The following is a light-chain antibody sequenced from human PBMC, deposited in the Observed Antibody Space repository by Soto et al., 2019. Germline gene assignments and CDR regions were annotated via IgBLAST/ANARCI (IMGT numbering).Light chain of an antibody. CDR1: QSITGW. V-gene: IGKV1-5*03. CDR3: QQYNPYSPWT. Sequence: DIQMTQSPSTLSTSVGDRVTITCRANQSITGWLAWFQQKPGKAPKLLISKASSLQSGVPSRFSGSGSGTEFTLTISSLQPDDFATYYCQQYNPYSPWTFGQGTKVDIK. CDR2: KAS. J-gene: IGKJ1*01.